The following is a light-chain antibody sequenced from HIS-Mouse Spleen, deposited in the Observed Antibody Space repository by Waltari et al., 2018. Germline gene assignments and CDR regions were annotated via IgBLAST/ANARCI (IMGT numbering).Light chain of an antibody. CDR2: CAS. V-gene: IGKV3-20*01. CDR3: QQYGSSPFT. J-gene: IGKJ3*01. CDR1: QSVSSSY. Sequence: EIVLTQSPGTLSLSPRERATLACRASQSVSSSYLAWYQQKPGQAPRLLIYCASRRATGIPDRFSGSGSGTDFTLTISSLEPEDFAVYYCQQYGSSPFTFGPGTKVDIK.